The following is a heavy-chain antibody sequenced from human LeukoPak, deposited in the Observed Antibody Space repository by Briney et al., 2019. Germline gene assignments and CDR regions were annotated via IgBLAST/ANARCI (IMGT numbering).Heavy chain of an antibody. V-gene: IGHV3-64*01. D-gene: IGHD2-15*01. CDR3: ARFYGDSIVVVVAATSWDAFDI. CDR1: GFTISSDS. Sequence: GGSLRLSCAASGFTISSDSMHWIRQAPGKGLEYVSAIGYGGDTYYANSVKGRFTISRDISKNTLYLQMGSLRPEDMAVYYCARFYGDSIVVVVAATSWDAFDIWGQGTMVTVSS. J-gene: IGHJ3*02. CDR2: IGYGGDT.